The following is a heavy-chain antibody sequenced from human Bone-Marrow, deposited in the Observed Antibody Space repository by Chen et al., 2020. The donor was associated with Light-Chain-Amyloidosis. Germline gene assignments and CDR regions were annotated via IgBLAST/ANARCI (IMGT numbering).Heavy chain of an antibody. CDR1: GYTLPNYW. Sequence: EVQLEQSGPEVKKPGESLKIAGKGSGYTLPNYWIGWVRQMPGKGLEWMGVIYPDDSDASYSPSFEGQVTISADKSITTAYLQWRSLKASDTAMYYCARRRDGYNFDYWGQGTLVTVSS. D-gene: IGHD5-12*01. V-gene: IGHV5-51*01. CDR3: ARRRDGYNFDY. J-gene: IGHJ4*02. CDR2: IYPDDSDA.